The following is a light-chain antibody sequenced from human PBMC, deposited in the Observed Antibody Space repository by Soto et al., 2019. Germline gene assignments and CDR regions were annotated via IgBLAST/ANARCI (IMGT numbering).Light chain of an antibody. CDR1: TSNIGINY. V-gene: IGLV1-51*01. CDR3: GAWDNSLTAVV. CDR2: DNN. Sequence: QSVLTQPPSVSAAPGQKVTISCSGSTSNIGINYVSWYQQLPGTAPKLLIYDNNKRPSGIPDRFSGSKSGTSATLGITGLQIGAEADYYCGAWDNSLTAVVFGGGTQLTVL. J-gene: IGLJ2*01.